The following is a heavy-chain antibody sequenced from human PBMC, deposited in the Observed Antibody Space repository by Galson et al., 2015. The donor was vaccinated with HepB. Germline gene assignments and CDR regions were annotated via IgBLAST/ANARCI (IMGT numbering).Heavy chain of an antibody. D-gene: IGHD3-3*01. J-gene: IGHJ4*02. V-gene: IGHV1-24*01. CDR2: FDPEDGET. Sequence: SVKVSCKVSGYTLTELSMHWVRQAPGKGLEWVGGFDPEDGETIYAQKFQGRVTMTEDTSTDTAYMELSSLRSEDTAVYYCATVRTKYYDFWSGYRVAWIFDYWGQGTLVTVSS. CDR1: GYTLTELS. CDR3: ATVRTKYYDFWSGYRVAWIFDY.